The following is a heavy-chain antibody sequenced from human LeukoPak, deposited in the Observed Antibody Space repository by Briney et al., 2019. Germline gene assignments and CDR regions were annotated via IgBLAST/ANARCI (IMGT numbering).Heavy chain of an antibody. CDR2: SSSGSSTI. Sequence: GGSLRLSCAASGFAFSSYSMNWVRQAPGKGLNWLSYSSSGSSTIYYADSVKGRFTISKDNAKNSLYLQVNSLRAEDTAVYYCARMSSGSYLFDYWGQGTLVTVSS. CDR1: GFAFSSYS. V-gene: IGHV3-48*01. D-gene: IGHD3-10*01. J-gene: IGHJ4*02. CDR3: ARMSSGSYLFDY.